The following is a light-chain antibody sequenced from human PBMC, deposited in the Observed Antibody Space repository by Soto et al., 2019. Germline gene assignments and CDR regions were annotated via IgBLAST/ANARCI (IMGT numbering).Light chain of an antibody. CDR1: AGDVGAYNY. J-gene: IGLJ1*01. CDR3: CSYAGNYIYV. CDR2: DVT. V-gene: IGLV2-11*01. Sequence: LTQPRSVSGAPRRSVTISCSGTAGDVGAYNYVSWYQQHPGKAPNLIIYDVTKRPSGVPDRFSGSKSGNTASLTISGLQAEDESDYYCCSYAGNYIYVFGSGTKVTVL.